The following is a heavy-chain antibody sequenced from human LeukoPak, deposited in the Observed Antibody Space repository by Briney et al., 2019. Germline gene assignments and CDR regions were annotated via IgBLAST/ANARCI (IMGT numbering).Heavy chain of an antibody. CDR2: IYSGGNI. J-gene: IGHJ4*02. Sequence: PGKSLRLSCAASGFTFNNYGMHWIRQALGKGLEWVLVIYSGGNIYYIESVKGRFTISRDTSKNTLYLQMNSLRAEDAAVYFCAGRHCSGGGCYFAGADPFDYWGQGTLVTVSS. CDR3: AGRHCSGGGCYFAGADPFDY. CDR1: GFTFNNYG. V-gene: IGHV3-NL1*01. D-gene: IGHD2-15*01.